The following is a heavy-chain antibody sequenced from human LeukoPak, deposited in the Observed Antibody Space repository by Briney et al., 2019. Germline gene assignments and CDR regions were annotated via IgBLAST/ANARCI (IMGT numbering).Heavy chain of an antibody. Sequence: GGSLRLSCAASGFTFSDYYMSWVRQAPGKGLGWGSYISSSGSNIYYADSVKRRFTISRDNAKNSLYLQMNSLRAEDTAVYYCARDGSGSYPSYFDYWGQGTLVTVSS. V-gene: IGHV3-11*01. CDR3: ARDGSGSYPSYFDY. D-gene: IGHD1-26*01. CDR1: GFTFSDYY. CDR2: ISSSGSNI. J-gene: IGHJ4*02.